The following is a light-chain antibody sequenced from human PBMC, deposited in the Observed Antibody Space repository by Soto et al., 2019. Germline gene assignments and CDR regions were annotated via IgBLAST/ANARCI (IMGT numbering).Light chain of an antibody. CDR1: QSIRRW. Sequence: DIQMTQSPSTLSASVGDRVTITCRASQSIRRWLAWYQQKPGKAPKLLIYDASSLESGVPSRFSGSGFGTELSLALISLHPVDLAPYYCQHYDNDNYSFSFGPGTKVDIK. CDR3: QHYDNDNYSFS. J-gene: IGKJ3*01. V-gene: IGKV1-5*01. CDR2: DAS.